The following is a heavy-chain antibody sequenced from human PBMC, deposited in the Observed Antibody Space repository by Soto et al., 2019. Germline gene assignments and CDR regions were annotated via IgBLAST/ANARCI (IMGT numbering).Heavy chain of an antibody. CDR1: GGSISSGDYY. D-gene: IGHD3-10*01. V-gene: IGHV4-30-4*01. CDR2: IYYSGST. J-gene: IGHJ6*02. Sequence: ASETLSLTCTVSGGSISSGDYYWSWIRQPPGKGLEWIGYIYYSGSTYYNPSLKSRVTISVDTSKNQFSLKLSSVTAADTAVYYCARVRSWGFSYYYYGMDVWGQGTKVTVSS. CDR3: ARVRSWGFSYYYYGMDV.